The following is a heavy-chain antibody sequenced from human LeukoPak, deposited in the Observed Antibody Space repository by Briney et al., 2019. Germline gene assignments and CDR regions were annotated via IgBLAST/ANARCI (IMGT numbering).Heavy chain of an antibody. Sequence: HPGGSLRLSCAASASTFSNDAIHWVRQAPGKGLEWVAVVSYDETNKYYADSVKGRFTISRDNSKNTVYLQMNSLRAEDTAVYYCAKDRQWLGVFDYWGQGTLVTVSS. V-gene: IGHV3-30*18. J-gene: IGHJ4*02. D-gene: IGHD6-19*01. CDR2: VSYDETNK. CDR3: AKDRQWLGVFDY. CDR1: ASTFSNDA.